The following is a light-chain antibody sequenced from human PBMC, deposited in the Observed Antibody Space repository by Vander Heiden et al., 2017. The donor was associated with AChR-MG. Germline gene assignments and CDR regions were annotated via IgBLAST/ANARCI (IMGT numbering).Light chain of an antibody. J-gene: IGLJ2*01. V-gene: IGLV1-40*01. CDR1: SSNIGAGYD. CDR3: QSYDSSLSGSV. Sequence: SVLTQSPSVSGAPGQTVTSSCTGSSSNIGAGYDVNWNQQLPGTAPKLLIDGNSNRPSGVPDRFAGSKPGTSASLAITGLQAEDEADYYCQSYDSSLSGSVFGGGTKLTVL. CDR2: GNS.